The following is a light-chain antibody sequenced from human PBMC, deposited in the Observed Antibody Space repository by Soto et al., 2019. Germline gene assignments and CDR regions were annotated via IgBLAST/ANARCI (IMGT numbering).Light chain of an antibody. Sequence: PGSIATLSCTASQSVRSSHLAWYQKKPGQAPRLLIYGAASRATGIPDRFSGSGSGTDFTLTISRLEPEDFAVYYCQQYGSSSWTFGQGTKVDIK. CDR1: QSVRSSH. CDR3: QQYGSSSWT. V-gene: IGKV3-20*01. J-gene: IGKJ1*01. CDR2: GAA.